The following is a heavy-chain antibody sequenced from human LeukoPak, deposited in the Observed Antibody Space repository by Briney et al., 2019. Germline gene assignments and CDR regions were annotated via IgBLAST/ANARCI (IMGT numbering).Heavy chain of an antibody. V-gene: IGHV1-2*02. CDR1: GYTFATYF. J-gene: IGHJ4*02. D-gene: IGHD2-21*02. CDR2: IKPNSGVT. CDR3: ARPTYCGSDCYFNFDY. Sequence: ASVKVSCKTSGYTFATYFMHWVRQAPGQGLEWMGYIKPNSGVTNYAQKFRGRVTMTWDTSIITAYIELSGLTSDDTAIYYCARPTYCGSDCYFNFDYWGQGTLVTVSS.